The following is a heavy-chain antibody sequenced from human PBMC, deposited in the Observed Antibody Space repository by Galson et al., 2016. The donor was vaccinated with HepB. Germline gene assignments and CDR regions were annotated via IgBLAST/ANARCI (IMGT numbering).Heavy chain of an antibody. J-gene: IGHJ4*02. CDR3: ARDYYDGSSWFNDY. CDR1: GGSISNYY. V-gene: IGHV4-59*01. CDR2: IYYSGDTNWNT. D-gene: IGHD6-13*01. Sequence: SETLSLTCAVSGGSISNYYWTWIRQPPGKGLEWIGYIYYSGDTNWNTNYNPSLKSRVTISVDTSKNQISLRLTSVTAADTAVYYCARDYYDGSSWFNDYWGQGALVTVSS.